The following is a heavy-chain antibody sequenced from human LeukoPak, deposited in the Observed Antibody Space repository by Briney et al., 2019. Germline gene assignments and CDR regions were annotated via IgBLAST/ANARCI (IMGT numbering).Heavy chain of an antibody. V-gene: IGHV3-30-3*01. J-gene: IGHJ4*02. D-gene: IGHD3-22*01. CDR1: GFTFSSYA. CDR2: ISYDGSNK. Sequence: GGSLRLSCAASGFTFSSYAMHWVRQAPGKGLEWVAVISYDGSNKYYADSVKGRFTISRDNSKNTLYLQMNSLRAEDTAVYYCAKELVVVINDPRYSFDYWGQGTLVTVSS. CDR3: AKELVVVINDPRYSFDY.